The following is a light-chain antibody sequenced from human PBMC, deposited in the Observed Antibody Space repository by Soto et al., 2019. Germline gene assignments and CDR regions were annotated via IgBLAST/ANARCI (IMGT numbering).Light chain of an antibody. Sequence: DIQMTQSPSSLSASVGDRVTITCRASQSISSYLNWYQQKPGKAPKLLIYAASSLQSGVPSRFSGSXSGTDFTLTIXSLXXXXFATYYCQQSYSTPQTFGQGTKVEIK. J-gene: IGKJ1*01. CDR3: QQSYSTPQT. V-gene: IGKV1-39*01. CDR1: QSISSY. CDR2: AAS.